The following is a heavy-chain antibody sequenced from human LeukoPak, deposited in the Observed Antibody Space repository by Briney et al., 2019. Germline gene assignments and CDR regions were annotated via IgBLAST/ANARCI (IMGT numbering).Heavy chain of an antibody. V-gene: IGHV3-7*01. CDR1: GFTFSGYW. CDR3: ARGRGIDY. CDR2: IKQDGSEK. J-gene: IGHJ4*02. D-gene: IGHD3-10*01. Sequence: PGGSLRLSCAASGFTFSGYWMSWVRQATGKGLEWVANIKQDGSEKYYVDSVKGRFTISRDNAKNSLYLQMNSLRAEDTAVYYCARGRGIDYWGQGALVTVSS.